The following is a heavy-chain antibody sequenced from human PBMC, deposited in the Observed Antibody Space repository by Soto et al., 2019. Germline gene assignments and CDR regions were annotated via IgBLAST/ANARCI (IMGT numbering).Heavy chain of an antibody. CDR2: ISNTGSRA. J-gene: IGHJ4*02. CDR3: AKTITTVGTSSIPGGSRGLRACLDH. Sequence: QVQLVASGGGVVQTGRSLRLSCAASGFTFSVFGMHWVRQAPGKWLEWGAVISNTGSRAHYADTVRVRFTISRDNGENTLSLLMPSLRPGDTVVYYCAKTITTVGTSSIPGGSRGLRACLDHWGQGTLVAVSS. V-gene: IGHV3-30*18. D-gene: IGHD2-15*01. CDR1: GFTFSVFG.